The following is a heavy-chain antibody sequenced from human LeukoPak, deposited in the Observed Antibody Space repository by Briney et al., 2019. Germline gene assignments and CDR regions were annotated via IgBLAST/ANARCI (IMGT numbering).Heavy chain of an antibody. J-gene: IGHJ4*02. V-gene: IGHV3-23*01. CDR1: GLTSSIYG. D-gene: IGHD2-8*01. Sequence: GGFLRLSCEGSGLTSSIYGLSWVRQAPGKRLQWVAAVVGSSGSSFYADSVKGRFTVSRRHSQNTLYLQMDRLRGHDQAVYLLGVSILREGPYIYRAQGTRVSVSS. CDR2: VVGSSGSS. CDR3: GVSILREGPYIY.